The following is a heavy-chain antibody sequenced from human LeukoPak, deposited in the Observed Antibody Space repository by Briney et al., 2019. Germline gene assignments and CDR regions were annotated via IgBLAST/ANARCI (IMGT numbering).Heavy chain of an antibody. J-gene: IGHJ4*02. Sequence: ASVKVSCKASGYTFTSYDINWVRQAPGQGLDWMGWMNATSGKTGQAQKFQGRITITRDTSISTAYMELSSLRPEDTAVYYCAKYKSGDYFDAGKRYYFDQWGQGTPVTVSS. CDR2: MNATSGKT. V-gene: IGHV1-8*01. D-gene: IGHD3-9*01. CDR1: GYTFTSYD. CDR3: AKYKSGDYFDAGKRYYFDQ.